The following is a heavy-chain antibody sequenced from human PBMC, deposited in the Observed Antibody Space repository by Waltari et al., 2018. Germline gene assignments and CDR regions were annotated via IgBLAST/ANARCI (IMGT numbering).Heavy chain of an antibody. D-gene: IGHD1-1*01. CDR3: ARHAYNWNGGYFDY. J-gene: IGHJ4*02. CDR1: GGSISSSSYY. CDR2: IDYSGST. V-gene: IGHV4-39*01. Sequence: QLQLQESGPGLVKPSETLSLTCTVPGGSISSSSYYWGWIRQPPGKGLGWIGSIDYSGSTYYNPSRKSRVTISVDTSKNQFSLKLSSVTAADTAVYYCARHAYNWNGGYFDYWGQGTLVTVSS.